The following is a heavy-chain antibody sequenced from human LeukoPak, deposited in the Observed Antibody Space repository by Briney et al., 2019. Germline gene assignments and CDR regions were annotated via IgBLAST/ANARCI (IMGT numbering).Heavy chain of an antibody. V-gene: IGHV3-23*01. CDR2: IGSTGTT. Sequence: GGSLRLSCATCGFTFSSYAMRLVRQAPGKGLEWVSAIGSTGTTIYADSVKGRFTISRDNSKNTLYLQISRLRGEDTALYYCAKNLESDRGVPYSMDFWGQGTTVTVSS. CDR3: AKNLESDRGVPYSMDF. CDR1: GFTFSSYA. J-gene: IGHJ6*02.